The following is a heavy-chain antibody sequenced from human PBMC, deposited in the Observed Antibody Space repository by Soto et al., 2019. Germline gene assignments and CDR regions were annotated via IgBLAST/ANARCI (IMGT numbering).Heavy chain of an antibody. V-gene: IGHV3-7*03. CDR2: INQDGSEK. Sequence: LRLSCAASGFTFSSNWMSWVRQAPGKGLEWVANINQDGSEKYYVDSVKGRFTISRDNTKNSLYLQMNSLRAEDTAVYYCARQEAWGQGTLVTVSS. CDR3: ARQEA. CDR1: GFTFSSNW. J-gene: IGHJ5*02.